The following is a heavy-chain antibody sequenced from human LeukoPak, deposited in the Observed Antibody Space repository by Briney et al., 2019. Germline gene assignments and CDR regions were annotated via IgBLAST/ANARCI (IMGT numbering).Heavy chain of an antibody. Sequence: PVRSLRLSCAASGFTFNDYAMSWVRQAAGKGLEWVSGISDTGRRTFYADSVKGRFTISRDDSKKTVYLQMNTLRAEDTAIYFCARHDSFIPYWGQGTLVTVSS. D-gene: IGHD3-16*02. V-gene: IGHV3-23*01. CDR3: ARHDSFIPY. CDR1: GFTFNDYA. J-gene: IGHJ4*02. CDR2: ISDTGRRT.